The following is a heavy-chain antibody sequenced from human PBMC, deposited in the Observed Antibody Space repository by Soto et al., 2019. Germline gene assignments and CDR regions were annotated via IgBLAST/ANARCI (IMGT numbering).Heavy chain of an antibody. D-gene: IGHD2-2*01. J-gene: IGHJ4*02. Sequence: EVQLLESGGGLVQPGGSLRLSCAASGFTFSSYAMSWVRQAPGKGLEWVSAISGGGGTTYYADSVKGRFTISRDNSKNTLYLQMNSLRAEDTAVYYCAKEGGIVVVPPATREDFDYWGQGTLVTVSS. V-gene: IGHV3-23*01. CDR2: ISGGGGTT. CDR3: AKEGGIVVVPPATREDFDY. CDR1: GFTFSSYA.